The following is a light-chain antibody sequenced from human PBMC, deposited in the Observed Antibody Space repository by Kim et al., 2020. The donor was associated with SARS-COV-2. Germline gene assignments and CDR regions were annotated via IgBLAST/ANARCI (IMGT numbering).Light chain of an antibody. CDR1: SGHSNYA. V-gene: IGLV4-69*01. CDR3: QTWGTGIRV. J-gene: IGLJ3*02. CDR2: VNRDGSH. Sequence: QAVVTQSPSASASLGASVKLTCTVSSGHSNYAIAWHQQQPEKGPRYLMKVNRDGSHSKGDGIPDRFSGSSSGAERYLTISSLQSEDEADYYCQTWGTGIRVFGGGTQLTVL.